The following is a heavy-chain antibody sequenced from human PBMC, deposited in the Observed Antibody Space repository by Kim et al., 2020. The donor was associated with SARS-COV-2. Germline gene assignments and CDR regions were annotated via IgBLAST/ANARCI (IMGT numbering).Heavy chain of an antibody. D-gene: IGHD1-1*01. CDR3: AKDLDSGNLDY. CDR2: ISYDGSNK. J-gene: IGHJ4*02. CDR1: GFTFSSYG. V-gene: IGHV3-30*18. Sequence: GGSLRLSCAASGFTFSSYGMHWVRQAPGKGLEWVAVISYDGSNKYYADSVKGRFTISRDNSKNTLYLQMNSLRAEDTAVYYYAKDLDSGNLDYWGQGTLVTVSS.